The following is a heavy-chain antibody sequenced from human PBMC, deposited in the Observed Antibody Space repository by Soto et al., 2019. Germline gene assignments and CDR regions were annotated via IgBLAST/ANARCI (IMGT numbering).Heavy chain of an antibody. CDR1: GGTFSSYA. Sequence: GASVKVSCKASGGTFSSYAISWVRQAPGQGLEWMGGIIPIFGTANYAQKFQGRVTITADKSTSTAYMELSSLRSEDTAVYYCARAYYYDSSPKWYFDLWGRGTLVTVSS. D-gene: IGHD3-22*01. CDR3: ARAYYYDSSPKWYFDL. CDR2: IIPIFGTA. V-gene: IGHV1-69*06. J-gene: IGHJ2*01.